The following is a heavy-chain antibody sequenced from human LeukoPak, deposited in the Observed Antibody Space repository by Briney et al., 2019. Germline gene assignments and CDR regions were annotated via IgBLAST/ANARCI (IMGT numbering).Heavy chain of an antibody. J-gene: IGHJ6*03. CDR1: GFTFDDYA. CDR2: ISWKSGTI. Sequence: GRSLRLSCVASGFTFDDYAMHWVRQAPGKGLEWVSGISWKSGTIYYADSVKGRFTISRDNAKNSLYLQMNSLRAEDTAVYYCARGVPIPYYYYMDVWGKGTTVTISS. D-gene: IGHD4/OR15-4a*01. CDR3: ARGVPIPYYYYMDV. V-gene: IGHV3-9*01.